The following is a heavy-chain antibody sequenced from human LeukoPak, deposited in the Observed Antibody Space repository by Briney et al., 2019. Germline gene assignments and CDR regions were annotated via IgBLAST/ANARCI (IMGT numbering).Heavy chain of an antibody. D-gene: IGHD3-3*01. V-gene: IGHV4-59*08. CDR2: ISYSGST. CDR1: GGSISSYY. CDR3: ARQTHNYDFRVPFDP. J-gene: IGHJ5*02. Sequence: SQTLSPTCTVSGGSISSYYWSWIRQPAGKGLEWIGYISYSGSTNYNPSLKSRVTISVDTSKNQFSLKLTSVTAADTAVYYCARQTHNYDFRVPFDPWGQGTLVTVSS.